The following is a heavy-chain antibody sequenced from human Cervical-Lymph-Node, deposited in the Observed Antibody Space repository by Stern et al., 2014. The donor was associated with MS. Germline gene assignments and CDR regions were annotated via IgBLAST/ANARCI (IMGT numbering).Heavy chain of an antibody. V-gene: IGHV1-2*06. CDR1: GYTFTGYY. CDR2: INPNSGDT. CDR3: ARSLNWNDVEDYHYGLDV. Sequence: MQLVESGAEVKKPGASVKVPCKASGYTFTGYYLHWVRQAPGQGLEWMGRINPNSGDTKYAQNFQDRVTMTRGTSISTAYMELSRLRSDDTAVYYCARSLNWNDVEDYHYGLDVWGQGTTVTVSS. J-gene: IGHJ6*02. D-gene: IGHD1-1*01.